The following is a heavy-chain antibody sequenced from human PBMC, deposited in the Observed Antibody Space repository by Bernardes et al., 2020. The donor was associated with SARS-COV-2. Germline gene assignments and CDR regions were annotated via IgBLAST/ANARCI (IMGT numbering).Heavy chain of an antibody. V-gene: IGHV4-30-4*01. CDR3: ARGMDLDS. CDR2: IFYTGIT. Sequence: SETLSLTCTVSGASISSGEYYWTWIRQSPGKGLEWIGNIFYTGITHYNPSLKSRVSISVYPSKNQFSLRLTSVTPADTAVYFCARGMDLDSWSPGSLVTVSS. J-gene: IGHJ4*02. CDR1: GASISSGEYY. D-gene: IGHD2-2*03.